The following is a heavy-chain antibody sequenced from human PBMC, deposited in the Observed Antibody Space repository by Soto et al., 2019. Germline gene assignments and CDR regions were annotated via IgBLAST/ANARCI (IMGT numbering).Heavy chain of an antibody. CDR1: GGSISSSNW. CDR2: IYYSGST. J-gene: IGHJ4*02. D-gene: IGHD6-13*01. V-gene: IGHV4-4*02. CDR3: ARLVDSSRLDY. Sequence: PSETLSLTCAVSGGSISSSNWWSWVRQPPGKGLEWIGEIYYSGSTNYNPSLKSRVTISVDTSKNQFSLKLSSVTAADTAVYYCARLVDSSRLDYWGQGTLVTVSS.